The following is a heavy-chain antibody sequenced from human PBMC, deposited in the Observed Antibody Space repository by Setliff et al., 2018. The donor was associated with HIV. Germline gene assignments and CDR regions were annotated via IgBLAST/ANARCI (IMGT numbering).Heavy chain of an antibody. CDR2: IRSKAYGGTT. J-gene: IGHJ4*02. CDR3: TRALRFDSSGYPDH. CDR1: FSDYT. Sequence: FSDYTMSWVRQAPGKGLEWVGFIRSKAYGGTTEYAASVKGRFTISRDDSKSIAYLQMNSLKTEDTAVYYCTRALRFDSSGYPDHWGQGTLVTVSS. V-gene: IGHV3-49*04. D-gene: IGHD3-22*01.